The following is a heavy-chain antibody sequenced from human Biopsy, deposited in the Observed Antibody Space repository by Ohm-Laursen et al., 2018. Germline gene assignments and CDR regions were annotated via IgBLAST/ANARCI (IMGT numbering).Heavy chain of an antibody. J-gene: IGHJ4*02. CDR3: ARDRPSVPTYAGF. D-gene: IGHD2-2*01. CDR2: INPNNGNT. CDR1: GYTFTSYG. Sequence: ASVKASCKPSGYTFTSYGITWVRQAPGQGLEWMGWINPNNGNTSYAQMLQGRVTMTRDTSTSTAYMELRSLRSDYTAVYYCARDRPSVPTYAGFWGQGSLVTVSS. V-gene: IGHV1-18*01.